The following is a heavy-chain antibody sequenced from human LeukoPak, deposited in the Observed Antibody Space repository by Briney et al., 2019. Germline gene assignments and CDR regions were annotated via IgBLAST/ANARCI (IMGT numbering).Heavy chain of an antibody. Sequence: SETLPLTCTVSGGSISSYYWSWIRQPPGKGLEWIGYIYYSGSTNYNPSLKSRVTISVDTSKNQFSLKLSSVTAADTAVYYCARDGASYWYFDLWGRGTLVTVSS. CDR3: ARDGASYWYFDL. CDR1: GGSISSYY. V-gene: IGHV4-59*01. D-gene: IGHD3-10*01. CDR2: IYYSGST. J-gene: IGHJ2*01.